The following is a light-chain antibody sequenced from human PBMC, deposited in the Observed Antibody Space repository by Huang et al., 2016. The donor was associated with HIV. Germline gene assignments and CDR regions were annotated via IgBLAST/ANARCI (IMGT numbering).Light chain of an antibody. J-gene: IGKJ1*01. Sequence: DIQMTQSPSSLSASVGDRVTINCRASKSINSYLNWYQQKPGKAPKRLIYAASYLESGVPSRFSGGGSGTDFTLTVSSLQPEDFATYYCQQSYSTPTWTFGQGTKVEIK. V-gene: IGKV1-39*01. CDR1: KSINSY. CDR3: QQSYSTPTWT. CDR2: AAS.